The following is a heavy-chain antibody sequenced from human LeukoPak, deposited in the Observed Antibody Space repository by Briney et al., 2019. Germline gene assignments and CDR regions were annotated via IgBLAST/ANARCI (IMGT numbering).Heavy chain of an antibody. Sequence: SQTLSLTCTVSGGSISSGGYYWSWIRQPPGKGLEWIGYIYHSGSTYYNPSLKSRVTISVDRSKNQFSLKLSSVTAADTAVYYCARAGRSYGGNSAYYYYYYYMDVWGKGTTVTVSS. V-gene: IGHV4-30-2*01. CDR3: ARAGRSYGGNSAYYYYYYYMDV. D-gene: IGHD4-23*01. J-gene: IGHJ6*03. CDR2: IYHSGST. CDR1: GGSISSGGYY.